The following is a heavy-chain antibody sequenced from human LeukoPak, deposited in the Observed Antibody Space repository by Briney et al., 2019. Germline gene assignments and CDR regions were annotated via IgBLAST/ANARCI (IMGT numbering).Heavy chain of an antibody. Sequence: GGSLRLSCVASGFIFSSYGMLWVRQASGRGLEWVGRIRSKADNDATAYAASVKGRFTISRDDSRNTAYPQMNSLKTEDTAMYYCTIGVYWGQGTLVTVSS. CDR3: TIGVY. CDR2: IRSKADNDAT. V-gene: IGHV3-73*01. CDR1: GFIFSSYG. J-gene: IGHJ4*02.